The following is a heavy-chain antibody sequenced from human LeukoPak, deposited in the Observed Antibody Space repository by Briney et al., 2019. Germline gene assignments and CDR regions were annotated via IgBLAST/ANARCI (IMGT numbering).Heavy chain of an antibody. CDR2: ISYDGSNK. CDR1: GFTFSSYA. D-gene: IGHD3-3*01. J-gene: IGHJ4*02. Sequence: PGGSLRLSCAASGFTFSSYAMHWVRQAPGKGLEWVAVISYDGSNKYYADSVKGRFTISRDNSKNTLYLQMNSLRAGDTAVYYCARDMAPYYDFWSGQDYWGQGTLVTVSS. CDR3: ARDMAPYYDFWSGQDY. V-gene: IGHV3-30-3*01.